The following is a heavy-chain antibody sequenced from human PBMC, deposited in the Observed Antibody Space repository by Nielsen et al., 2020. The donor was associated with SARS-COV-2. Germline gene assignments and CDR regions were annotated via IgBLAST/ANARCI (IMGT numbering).Heavy chain of an antibody. V-gene: IGHV4-30-4*01. J-gene: IGHJ6*02. CDR3: ARERVGGITIFGVVTRYGMDV. CDR2: IYYSGST. Sequence: LRPSCTVSGGSISSGGYYWSWIRQPPGKGLEWLGYIYYSGSTYYNPSLKSRVTISVDTSKNQFSLKLSSVTAADTALYYCARERVGGITIFGVVTRYGMDVWGQGTTVTVSS. D-gene: IGHD3-3*01. CDR1: GGSISSGGYY.